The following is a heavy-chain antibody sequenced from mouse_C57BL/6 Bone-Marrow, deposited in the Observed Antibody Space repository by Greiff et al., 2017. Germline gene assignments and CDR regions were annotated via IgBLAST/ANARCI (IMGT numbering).Heavy chain of an antibody. Sequence: EVMLVESGGGLVKPGGSLKLSCAASGFTFSSYAMSWVRQTPEKRLEWVATISDGGSYTYYPDNVKGRFTISRDNAKNNLYLQMSHLKSEDTAMYYCAREYDYDEAFAYWGQGTLVTVSA. CDR2: ISDGGSYT. J-gene: IGHJ3*01. V-gene: IGHV5-4*01. CDR3: AREYDYDEAFAY. CDR1: GFTFSSYA. D-gene: IGHD2-4*01.